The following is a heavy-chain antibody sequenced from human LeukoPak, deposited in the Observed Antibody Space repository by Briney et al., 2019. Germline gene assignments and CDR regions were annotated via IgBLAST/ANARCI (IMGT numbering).Heavy chain of an antibody. V-gene: IGHV4-39*07. CDR3: ARAGYYDSSGYSRADFDY. CDR1: GVSISSSYSY. J-gene: IGHJ4*02. Sequence: SETLSLTCTVSGVSISSSYSYWGWIRQPPGMGLEWIGSIYYSGSTYYNPSLKSRVTISVDTSKNQFSLKLSSVTAADTAVYYCARAGYYDSSGYSRADFDYWGQGTLVTVSS. D-gene: IGHD3-22*01. CDR2: IYYSGST.